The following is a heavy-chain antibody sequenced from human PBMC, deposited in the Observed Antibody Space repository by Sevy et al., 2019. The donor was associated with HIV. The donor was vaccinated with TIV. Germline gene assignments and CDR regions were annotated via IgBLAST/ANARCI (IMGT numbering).Heavy chain of an antibody. D-gene: IGHD3-9*01. CDR1: GFTFTNFP. CDR3: VRTAGLTGSYEY. J-gene: IGHJ4*02. V-gene: IGHV3-30-3*01. CDR2: ISFNGNQE. Sequence: GGSLRLSCAASGFTFTNFPMHWVRQAPGRGLEWVAIISFNGNQEFNADSAKGRFTISRDNSKSTLYLQMNSLRREDTAVYYCVRTAGLTGSYEYWGQGTQVTVSS.